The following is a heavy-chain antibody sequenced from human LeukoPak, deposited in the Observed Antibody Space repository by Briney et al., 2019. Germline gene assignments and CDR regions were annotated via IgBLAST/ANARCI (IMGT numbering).Heavy chain of an antibody. D-gene: IGHD5-18*01. J-gene: IGHJ6*02. V-gene: IGHV3-49*04. CDR3: ARGPIQLWIHNAMDV. CDR1: GFTFGDHA. CDR2: IRSKAYRGTT. Sequence: GGSLRLSCTGSGFTFGDHAMSWVRQAPGKGLEWVGFIRSKAYRGTTEYAASVKGRFTISRDDSASTAYLQMNSLRTEDTAVYYCARGPIQLWIHNAMDVWGQGTTVTVSS.